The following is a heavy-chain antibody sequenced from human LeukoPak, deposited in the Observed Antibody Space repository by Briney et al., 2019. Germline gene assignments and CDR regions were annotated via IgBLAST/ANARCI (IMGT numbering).Heavy chain of an antibody. CDR1: GFTFSTYS. J-gene: IGHJ4*02. CDR2: ITSPVGRM. D-gene: IGHD6-19*01. Sequence: GGSLRLSCAASGFTFSTYSMNWVRQAPGKGLEWVSSITSPVGRMYYADSLKGRITISRDNARSTLYLQMNSLRAEDMAVYYCATDGRSSGWYGFDYWGQGILVTVSS. V-gene: IGHV3-21*01. CDR3: ATDGRSSGWYGFDY.